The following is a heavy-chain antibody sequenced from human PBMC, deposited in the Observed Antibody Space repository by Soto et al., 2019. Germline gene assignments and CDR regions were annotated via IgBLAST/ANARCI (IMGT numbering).Heavy chain of an antibody. J-gene: IGHJ5*02. CDR2: IIPIFGTA. V-gene: IGHV1-69*06. Sequence: SVKVSCKASGGTFSSYAISWVRQAPGQGLEWMGGIIPIFGTANYAQKFQGRVTITADKSTSTAYMELSSLRSEDTAVYYCARGAIVVVPAATPGWFDPWGQGTLVTVSS. CDR3: ARGAIVVVPAATPGWFDP. CDR1: GGTFSSYA. D-gene: IGHD2-2*02.